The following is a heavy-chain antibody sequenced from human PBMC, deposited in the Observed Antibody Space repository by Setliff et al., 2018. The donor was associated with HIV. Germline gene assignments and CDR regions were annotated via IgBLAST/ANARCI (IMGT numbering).Heavy chain of an antibody. J-gene: IGHJ6*03. CDR3: ARGPPAEDYYYYMDV. CDR1: GGSIITSSHF. Sequence: PSETLSLTCTVSGGSIITSSHFWGWVRQPPGKGLEWIATVYYSGSPSYNPSLKSRLSISVDTSNNQFSLNLTSVTAADTAVYYCARGPPAEDYYYYMDVWDKGTTVTVSS. V-gene: IGHV4-39*01. CDR2: VYYSGSP.